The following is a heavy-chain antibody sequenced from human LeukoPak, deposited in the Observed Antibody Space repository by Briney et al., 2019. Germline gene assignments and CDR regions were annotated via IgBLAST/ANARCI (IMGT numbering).Heavy chain of an antibody. CDR1: ASTFTTYG. CDR2: IWADGSNQ. D-gene: IGHD6-19*01. CDR3: AREAVISGWSGDMDV. V-gene: IGHV3-33*01. Sequence: GGSLRLSCTASASTFTTYGFHWVRQAPGKGLEWVALIWADGSNQFSADSVKGRVNMARDNAKNTVYLQMDSLRVDDTAVYFCAREAVISGWSGDMDVWGQGATVTVSS. J-gene: IGHJ6*02.